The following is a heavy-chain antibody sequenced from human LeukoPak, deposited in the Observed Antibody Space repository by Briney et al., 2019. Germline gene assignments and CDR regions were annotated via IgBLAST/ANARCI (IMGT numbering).Heavy chain of an antibody. D-gene: IGHD2-15*01. V-gene: IGHV1-3*03. Sequence: GASVKVSCKASGYTFTSYAMHWVRQAPGQTLEWMGWINAGNGNTKYSQEFQGRVTITRDTSASTAYMELSRLRSEDMAVYYCARSLVVVAAKFRGSGWSSFDYWGQGTLVTVSS. CDR3: ARSLVVVAAKFRGSGWSSFDY. CDR2: INAGNGNT. CDR1: GYTFTSYA. J-gene: IGHJ4*02.